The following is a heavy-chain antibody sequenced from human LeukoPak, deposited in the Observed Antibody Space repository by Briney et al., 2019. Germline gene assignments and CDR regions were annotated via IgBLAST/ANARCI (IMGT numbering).Heavy chain of an antibody. CDR2: ISAYTGNT. D-gene: IGHD3-22*01. V-gene: IGHV1-18*01. CDR3: ARDEYYYDSSGYSFDY. CDR1: GYTFTSYG. Sequence: GASVKVSCKASGYTFTSYGISWVRQAPGQGLEWMGWISAYTGNTNYAQKLQGRVTMTTDTSTSTAYMELRSLRSDDTAVYYCARDEYYYDSSGYSFDYWGQGTLVTVSS. J-gene: IGHJ4*02.